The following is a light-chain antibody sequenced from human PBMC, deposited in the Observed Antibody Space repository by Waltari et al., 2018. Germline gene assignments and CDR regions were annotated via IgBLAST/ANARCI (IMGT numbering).Light chain of an antibody. Sequence: DVVLTQSPVSLPVTPGQTASISFRSSEGLLKTDGNTHYLNSFHQRPGQSPRRLICQGSKRGAGVPDRFIGSGSGTVFTLAVTGVEADDVGFYYCALGARPGIFGPGTKVEIK. J-gene: IGKJ1*01. CDR2: QGS. CDR1: EGLLKTDGNTHY. V-gene: IGKV2-30*01. CDR3: ALGARPGI.